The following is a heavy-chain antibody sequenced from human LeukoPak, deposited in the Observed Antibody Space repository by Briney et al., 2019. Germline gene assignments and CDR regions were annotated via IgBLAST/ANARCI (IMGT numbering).Heavy chain of an antibody. Sequence: PGGSLRLSCAASGFTFSSYAMSWVRQAPGRGLEWVSAISGSGGSTYYADSVKGRFTISRDNSKNTLYLQMNSLRAEDTAVYYCAKLLWFRELTDYWGQGTLVTVSS. CDR3: AKLLWFRELTDY. V-gene: IGHV3-23*01. J-gene: IGHJ4*02. CDR2: ISGSGGST. D-gene: IGHD3-10*01. CDR1: GFTFSSYA.